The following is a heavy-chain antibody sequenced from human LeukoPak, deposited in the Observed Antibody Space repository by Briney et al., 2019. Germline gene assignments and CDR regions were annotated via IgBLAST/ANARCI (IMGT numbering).Heavy chain of an antibody. CDR2: IRYDGGNE. V-gene: IGHV3-30*02. CDR3: AKDLYGSGSYQIRLFDY. CDR1: GFTFSSYG. D-gene: IGHD3-10*01. J-gene: IGHJ4*02. Sequence: GGSLRLSCAASGFTFSSYGMHWVRQAPGKGVEWVAFIRYDGGNEFYADSVKGRFTISRDNSKNTLYLQMNSLRAEDTAVYYCAKDLYGSGSYQIRLFDYWGQGTLVTVSS.